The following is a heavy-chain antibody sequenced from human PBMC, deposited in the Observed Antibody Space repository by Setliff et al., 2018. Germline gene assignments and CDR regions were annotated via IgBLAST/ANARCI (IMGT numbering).Heavy chain of an antibody. V-gene: IGHV1-8*02. Sequence: ASVKVSCKASGYTFTSYDINWVRQATGQGLEWMGWMNPNSGNTGYAQKFQGRVTMTRNTSISTAYMELSSRRSEDTAVYYCARGRERDYNFWSGYYTYYYYGMDVWGQGTTVTVSS. CDR2: MNPNSGNT. CDR1: GYTFTSYD. CDR3: ARGRERDYNFWSGYYTYYYYGMDV. D-gene: IGHD3-3*01. J-gene: IGHJ6*02.